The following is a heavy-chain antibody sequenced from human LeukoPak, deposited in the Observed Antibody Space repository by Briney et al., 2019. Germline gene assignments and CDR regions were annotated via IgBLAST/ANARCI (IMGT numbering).Heavy chain of an antibody. V-gene: IGHV3-23*01. CDR2: ITGSGGNT. CDR3: AVDWYDSSGYGAFDY. CDR1: GFTFSSYA. D-gene: IGHD3-22*01. J-gene: IGHJ4*02. Sequence: GGSLRLSCAASGFTFSSYAMSWVRQAPGKGLEWVSTITGSGGNTDYADSVKGRFTISRDNSKNTLYLQMHSLRAEDTAVYYCAVDWYDSSGYGAFDYWGQGTLVTVSS.